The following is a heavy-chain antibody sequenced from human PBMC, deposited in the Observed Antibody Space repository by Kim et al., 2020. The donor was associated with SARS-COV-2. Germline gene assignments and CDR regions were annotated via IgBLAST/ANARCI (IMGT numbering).Heavy chain of an antibody. J-gene: IGHJ6*02. Sequence: ASVKVSCKASGYTFIGYFMHWVRQAPGQGLQWMGRINPNRGGTNYAQNFQDRFTMTRDRSTSTSYMEVRRLRLDDTAVYYCTRGGGVDYYGMDVWGHGTT. V-gene: IGHV1-2*06. CDR3: TRGGGVDYYGMDV. CDR1: GYTFIGYF. CDR2: INPNRGGT. D-gene: IGHD3-16*01.